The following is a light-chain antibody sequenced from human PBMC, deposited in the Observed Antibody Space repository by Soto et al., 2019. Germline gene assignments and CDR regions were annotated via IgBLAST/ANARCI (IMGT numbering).Light chain of an antibody. V-gene: IGKV4-1*01. CDR3: QQYYSTLT. Sequence: DIVMTQSPDSLAVCLGERATINCKYSQSVLYSSNNKNYLAWYQQKPGQPPKLLIYWASTRESGVPDRFSGSGSGTDFTLTISSLQAEDVAVYYCQQYYSTLTFGGGTKVDIK. CDR2: WAS. CDR1: QSVLYSSNNKNY. J-gene: IGKJ4*01.